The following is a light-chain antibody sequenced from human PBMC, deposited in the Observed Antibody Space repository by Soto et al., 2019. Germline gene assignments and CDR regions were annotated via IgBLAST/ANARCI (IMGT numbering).Light chain of an antibody. CDR1: TSDVGVYNY. V-gene: IGLV2-14*01. J-gene: IGLJ1*01. CDR3: SSYTSSSTLKV. CDR2: EVS. Sequence: QSVLTQPASVSGAPGQSITISCTGTTSDVGVYNYVSWYQQHPGKAPKLMIYEVSNRPSGVSNRFSGSKSGNTASLTISGLQAEDEADYYCSSYTSSSTLKVFGTGTKVTV.